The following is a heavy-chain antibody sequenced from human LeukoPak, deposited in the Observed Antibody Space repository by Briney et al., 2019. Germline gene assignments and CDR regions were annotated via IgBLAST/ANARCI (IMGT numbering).Heavy chain of an antibody. Sequence: GGSLRLSCAASGFTFSSYAMTWVRQAPGKGLEWVSAISGSGGSTFYADSVKGQFTVSRDNSKNTVYLQMNSLRAEDTAVYYCAKDRLRGAGGYLGQGTLVTVSS. V-gene: IGHV3-23*01. D-gene: IGHD3-16*01. J-gene: IGHJ4*02. CDR2: ISGSGGST. CDR1: GFTFSSYA. CDR3: AKDRLRGAGGY.